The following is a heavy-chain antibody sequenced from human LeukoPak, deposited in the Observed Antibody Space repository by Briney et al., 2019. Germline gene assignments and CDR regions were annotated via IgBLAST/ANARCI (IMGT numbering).Heavy chain of an antibody. D-gene: IGHD6-19*01. V-gene: IGHV1-58*02. CDR1: GFTFTSSA. CDR2: IVVGSGNT. CDR3: ARERGLLSSGWSDS. Sequence: AATVKVSCKASGFTFTSSAMQWVRQARGQRLEWIGWIVVGSGNTNYAQKFQERVTITRDMSTSTAYMELSSLRSEDTAVYYCARERGLLSSGWSDSWGQGTLVTVSS. J-gene: IGHJ5*02.